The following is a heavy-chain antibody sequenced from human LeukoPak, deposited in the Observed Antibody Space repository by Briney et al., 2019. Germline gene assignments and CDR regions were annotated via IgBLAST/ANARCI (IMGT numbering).Heavy chain of an antibody. Sequence: GASVKVSCKASGGTFSSYAISWVRQAPGQGLEWMGGIIPIFGTANYAQKFQGRVTITADESTSTAYMELSSLRSEDTAVYYCARAQDIVVSTLSRSGAFDIWGQGTMVTVSS. D-gene: IGHD2-2*01. CDR3: ARAQDIVVSTLSRSGAFDI. CDR2: IIPIFGTA. J-gene: IGHJ3*02. V-gene: IGHV1-69*13. CDR1: GGTFSSYA.